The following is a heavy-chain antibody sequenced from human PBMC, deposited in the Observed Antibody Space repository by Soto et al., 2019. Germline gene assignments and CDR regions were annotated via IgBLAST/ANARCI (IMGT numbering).Heavy chain of an antibody. D-gene: IGHD6-19*01. Sequence: ASVKVSCKASGYTFTGYYMHWVRQARGQGLEWMGWINPNSGGTNYAQKFQGRVTMTRDTSISTAYMELSRLRSDDTAVYYCARDLIAVAGTREGYWGQGTLVTVSS. CDR3: ARDLIAVAGTREGY. CDR2: INPNSGGT. V-gene: IGHV1-2*02. CDR1: GYTFTGYY. J-gene: IGHJ4*02.